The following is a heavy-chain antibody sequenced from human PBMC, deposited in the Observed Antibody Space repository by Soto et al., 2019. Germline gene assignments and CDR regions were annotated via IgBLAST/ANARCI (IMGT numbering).Heavy chain of an antibody. CDR3: ARDNDFDIVATIKYNWFDP. CDR1: GDSVSSNSAA. D-gene: IGHD5-12*01. V-gene: IGHV6-1*01. Sequence: PSQTLSLTCAISGDSVSSNSAAWNWIRQSPSRGLEWLGRTYYRSKWYNDYAVSVKSRITINPDTSKNQFSLQLNSVTPEDTAVYYCARDNDFDIVATIKYNWFDPWGQGTLVTVSS. J-gene: IGHJ5*02. CDR2: TYYRSKWYN.